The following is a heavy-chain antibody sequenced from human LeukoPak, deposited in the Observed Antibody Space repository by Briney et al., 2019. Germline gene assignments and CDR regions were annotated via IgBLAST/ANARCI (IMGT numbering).Heavy chain of an antibody. CDR1: GFTFNNYA. V-gene: IGHV3-23*01. CDR3: AKNLIVVVITPYFDS. CDR2: ISGSGGST. D-gene: IGHD3-22*01. J-gene: IGHJ4*02. Sequence: GGSLRLSCAASGFTFNNYAMNWVRQAPGKGLEWVSAISGSGGSTYYADSVKGRFTISRDNSKNTLYLQMNSLRAEDTAVYYCAKNLIVVVITPYFDSWGQGTLVTVSS.